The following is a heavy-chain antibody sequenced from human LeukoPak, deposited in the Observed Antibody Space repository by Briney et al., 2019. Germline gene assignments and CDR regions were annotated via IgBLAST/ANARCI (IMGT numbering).Heavy chain of an antibody. CDR2: INHSGST. CDR1: GGSISGYY. V-gene: IGHV4-34*01. CDR3: AREGIMIHVGCLDY. D-gene: IGHD3-16*01. J-gene: IGHJ4*02. Sequence: SETLSLTCAVYGGSISGYYWSWIRQPPGKGLEWIGEINHSGSTNYNPSLKSRVTLSVDTSKNQFSLRLSSVTAADTAVYYCAREGIMIHVGCLDYWGQGSLVTVSS.